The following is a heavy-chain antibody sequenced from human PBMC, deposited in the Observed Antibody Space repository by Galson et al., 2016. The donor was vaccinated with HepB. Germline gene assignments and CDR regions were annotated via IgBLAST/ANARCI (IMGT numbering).Heavy chain of an antibody. J-gene: IGHJ5*02. Sequence: SLRLSCAASGFTFRGYAMSWVRQPLGKGLEWVSGISGGVGNTYYADSVKGRFSISRDESYNTAYLQMNSLRAEDTAIYYCAIYIHPKFDPWGQGTLVTVSS. V-gene: IGHV3-23*01. CDR3: AIYIHPKFDP. CDR2: ISGGVGNT. D-gene: IGHD2-2*02. CDR1: GFTFRGYA.